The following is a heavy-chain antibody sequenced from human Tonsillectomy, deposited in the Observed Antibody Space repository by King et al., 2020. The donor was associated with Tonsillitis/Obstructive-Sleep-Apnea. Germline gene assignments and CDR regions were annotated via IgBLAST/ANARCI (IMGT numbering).Heavy chain of an antibody. CDR2: INPSGGST. D-gene: IGHD6-19*01. J-gene: IGHJ4*02. CDR3: ARVFSGWNPFDY. Sequence: QLVQSGAEVKKPGASVKVSCKASGYTFTDYYMHWVRQAPGQGLEWMGIINPSGGSTSYAQKFQGRVTMTRDTSTSTVYMELSSLRSEDTAVYYCARVFSGWNPFDYWGQGTLVTVSS. V-gene: IGHV1-46*01. CDR1: GYTFTDYY.